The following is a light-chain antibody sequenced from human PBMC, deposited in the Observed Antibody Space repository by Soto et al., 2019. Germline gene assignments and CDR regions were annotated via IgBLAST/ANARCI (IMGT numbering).Light chain of an antibody. CDR1: QSVSSY. V-gene: IGKV3-20*01. Sequence: EIVLAQSPATLSLSPGDRATLSCRASQSVSSYLAWYQQKPGQAPRLLIYGASSRASGIPDRFSGSGSGADFTLSITRLETEDFALYYCQQYGSKPLTFGGGTKVDIK. CDR2: GAS. J-gene: IGKJ4*01. CDR3: QQYGSKPLT.